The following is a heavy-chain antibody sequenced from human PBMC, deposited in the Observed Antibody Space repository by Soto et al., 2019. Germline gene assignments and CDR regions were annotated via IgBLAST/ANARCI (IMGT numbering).Heavy chain of an antibody. CDR2: INPNSGGT. CDR1: GYTFTGYY. Sequence: ASVKVSCKASGYTFTGYYMHWVRQAPGQGLEWMGWINPNSGGTNYAQRFQGRVTMTRDTSISTAYMELSRLRSDDTAVYYCARVGSSSSRYGFDYWGQGTLVTVSS. J-gene: IGHJ4*02. CDR3: ARVGSSSSRYGFDY. V-gene: IGHV1-2*02. D-gene: IGHD6-6*01.